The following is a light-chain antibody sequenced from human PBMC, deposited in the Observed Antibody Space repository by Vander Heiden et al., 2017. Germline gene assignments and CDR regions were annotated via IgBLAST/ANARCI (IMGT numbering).Light chain of an antibody. J-gene: IGKJ4*01. CDR1: QDVSIW. CDR3: QQANIFPLT. V-gene: IGKV1-12*01. CDR2: GAS. Sequence: DIQLTQSPSFVSASVGDRVTITCRASQDVSIWLAWYQQKPGKAPKLLIYGASNLQRGVPSRFSGSGSRTDFTLTIDSLQPDDFATYYCQQANIFPLTFGGGTVVELK.